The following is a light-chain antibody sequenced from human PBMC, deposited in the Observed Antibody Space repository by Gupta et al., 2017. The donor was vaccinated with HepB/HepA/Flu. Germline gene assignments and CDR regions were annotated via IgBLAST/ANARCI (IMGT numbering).Light chain of an antibody. CDR1: SNNVGNQG. J-gene: IGLJ3*02. Sequence: QAGLTQPPSVSKGLRQTATLTCTGNSNNVGNQGAVWLQQHPGHPPKLLSYRNNDRPSGISERFSASRSGNTASLTITGLQPEDETDYYCSAWDISLNAWVFGGGSRLTVL. CDR3: SAWDISLNAWV. CDR2: RNN. V-gene: IGLV10-54*04.